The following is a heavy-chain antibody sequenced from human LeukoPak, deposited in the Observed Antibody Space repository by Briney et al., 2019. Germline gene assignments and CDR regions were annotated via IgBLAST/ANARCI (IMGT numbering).Heavy chain of an antibody. CDR1: GFPFSTYS. D-gene: IGHD1-14*01. CDR2: ISGSGSAI. Sequence: PWGSLRLSCTASGFPFSTYSMNWVRQAPGRGLEWLSYISGSGSAIYYADSVKGRFTISRDNAKNSVSLQVNSLRAEDTAVYYCTNFKPPAPDALDIWGQGTMITVSS. J-gene: IGHJ3*02. V-gene: IGHV3-48*01. CDR3: TNFKPPAPDALDI.